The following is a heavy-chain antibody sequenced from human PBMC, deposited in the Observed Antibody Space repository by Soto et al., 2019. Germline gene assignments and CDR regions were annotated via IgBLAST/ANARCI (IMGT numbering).Heavy chain of an antibody. J-gene: IGHJ4*02. V-gene: IGHV1-18*01. D-gene: IGHD3-22*01. CDR3: AREFKYYYDSSGYYYFDY. CDR1: GYTFTSYG. Sequence: GASVKVSCKASGYTFTSYGISWVRQAPGQGLEWMGWISAYNGNTNYAQKLQGRVTMTTDTSTSTAYMELRSLRSDDTAVYYCAREFKYYYDSSGYYYFDYWGQGTLVNVSS. CDR2: ISAYNGNT.